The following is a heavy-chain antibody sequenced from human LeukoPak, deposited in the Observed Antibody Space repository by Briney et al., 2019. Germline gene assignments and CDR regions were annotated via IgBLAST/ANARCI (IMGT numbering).Heavy chain of an antibody. Sequence: PGWSLRLSCAASGFIFSNYWMTWVRQAPGKGLEWVAHIRQDGSERHYVDSVKERFTISRDNAKNSLALQMDSLRAEDTAVYYCARDWGSTGYDLYDSWGQGTLVTVSS. J-gene: IGHJ4*02. D-gene: IGHD5-12*01. V-gene: IGHV3-7*01. CDR1: GFIFSNYW. CDR2: IRQDGSER. CDR3: ARDWGSTGYDLYDS.